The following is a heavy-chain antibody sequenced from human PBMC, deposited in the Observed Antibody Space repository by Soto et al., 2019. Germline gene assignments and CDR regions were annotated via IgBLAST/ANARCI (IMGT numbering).Heavy chain of an antibody. CDR2: INPNSRGT. J-gene: IGHJ5*02. V-gene: IGHV1-2*02. CDR1: GYTFTDYF. Sequence: ASVKVSCKASGYTFTDYFIHWVRQAPGQGFEWMGWINPNSRGTNYAPKFQGRVTMTRDTSNSAAYMELRGLRSDDTAVYYCARVTLKAGNWFDPWGQGTLVTVSS. CDR3: ARVTLKAGNWFDP.